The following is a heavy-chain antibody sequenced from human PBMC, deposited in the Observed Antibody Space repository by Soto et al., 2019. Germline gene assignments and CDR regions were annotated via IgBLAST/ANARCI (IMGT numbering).Heavy chain of an antibody. D-gene: IGHD4-17*01. V-gene: IGHV1-69*13. CDR3: ARQGITVNSWFDP. CDR2: LIPIFGTA. Sequence: ASVKVSCKASGGTFSSYATSWVRQAPGQGLEWMGGLIPIFGTANYAQKFQGRVTITADESTRTAYMELSSLRSEDTAVYYCARQGITVNSWFDPGGQGTLVTVSS. J-gene: IGHJ5*02. CDR1: GGTFSSYA.